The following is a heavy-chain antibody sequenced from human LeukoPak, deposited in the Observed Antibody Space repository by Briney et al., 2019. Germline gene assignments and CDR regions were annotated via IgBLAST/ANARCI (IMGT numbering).Heavy chain of an antibody. CDR2: IYSGGST. D-gene: IGHD3-22*01. V-gene: IGHV3-66*01. Sequence: GGSLRLSCAASGFTVSSNYMSWVRQAPGKGLEWVSVIYSGGSTYYADSVKGRFTISRDNSKNTLYLQMNSLRAEDTAVYYRARDQRRGYYDSSGYYYTSYYYYGMDVWGQGTTVTVSS. CDR1: GFTVSSNY. J-gene: IGHJ6*02. CDR3: ARDQRRGYYDSSGYYYTSYYYYGMDV.